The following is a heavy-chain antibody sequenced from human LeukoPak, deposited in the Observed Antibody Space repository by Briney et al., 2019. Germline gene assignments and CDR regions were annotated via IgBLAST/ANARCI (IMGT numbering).Heavy chain of an antibody. D-gene: IGHD3-3*01. V-gene: IGHV3-21*01. CDR3: ARGNYYYDFWSGYYKEYYFDY. J-gene: IGHJ4*02. Sequence: PGGSLRLSCAASGFTFSSYSMNWVRQAPGKGLEWVSSISSSSSYIYYADSVKGRFTISRDNAKNSLYLQMNSLRAEDTAVYYCARGNYYYDFWSGYYKEYYFDYWGQGTLVTVSS. CDR1: GFTFSSYS. CDR2: ISSSSSYI.